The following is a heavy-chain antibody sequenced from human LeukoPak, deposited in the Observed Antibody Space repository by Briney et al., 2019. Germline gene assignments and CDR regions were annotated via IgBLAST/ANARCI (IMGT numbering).Heavy chain of an antibody. V-gene: IGHV3-23*01. Sequence: GGSLRLSCAASGFTFSSYAMSWVRQAPGRGLEWVSTISGSGGSTYYADSVKGRFTISRDNSKNTLYLQMNSLRAEDTAVYYCAKGSGLTGTFFDYWGQGTLVTVSS. D-gene: IGHD7-27*01. CDR3: AKGSGLTGTFFDY. CDR1: GFTFSSYA. CDR2: ISGSGGST. J-gene: IGHJ4*02.